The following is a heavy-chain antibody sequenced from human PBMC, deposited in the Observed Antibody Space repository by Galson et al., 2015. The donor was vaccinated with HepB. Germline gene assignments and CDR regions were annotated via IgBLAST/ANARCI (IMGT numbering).Heavy chain of an antibody. CDR3: AKDRGSARYFFYGADV. J-gene: IGHJ6*01. CDR2: ISYDETIK. D-gene: IGHD3-10*01. CDR1: GFTFSSYA. V-gene: IGHV3-30*18. Sequence: SLRLSCAASGFTFSSYAMYWVRQAPGMGLEWVAVISYDETIKKYADSVKGRSTISRDDSKTTLYLQMNSLRAEDTAVYYCAKDRGSARYFFYGADV.